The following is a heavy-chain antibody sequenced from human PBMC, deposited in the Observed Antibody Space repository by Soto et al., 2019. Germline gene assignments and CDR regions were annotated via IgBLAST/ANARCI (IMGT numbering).Heavy chain of an antibody. Sequence: SETLSLTCAVYGGSFSGYYWSWIRQPPGKGLEWIGEINHSGSTNYNPSLKSRVTISVDTSKNQFSLKLSSVTAADTAVYYCARVPEYQLLTHWFDPWGQGTLVTVSS. CDR3: ARVPEYQLLTHWFDP. CDR1: GGSFSGYY. CDR2: INHSGST. J-gene: IGHJ5*02. V-gene: IGHV4-34*01. D-gene: IGHD2-2*01.